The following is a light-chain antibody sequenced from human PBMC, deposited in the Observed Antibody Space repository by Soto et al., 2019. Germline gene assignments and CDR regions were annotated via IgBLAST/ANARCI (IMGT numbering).Light chain of an antibody. CDR3: QESLET. Sequence: DIQMTQSPSTLSAFVGDRVTITCRASHTISNWLAWFQQKPGKAPKLLIYRASRLENGVPSRFSGSGSGTEFTLTISSLQPDDFATYYCQESLETFGQGTK. V-gene: IGKV1-5*03. CDR1: HTISNW. J-gene: IGKJ1*01. CDR2: RAS.